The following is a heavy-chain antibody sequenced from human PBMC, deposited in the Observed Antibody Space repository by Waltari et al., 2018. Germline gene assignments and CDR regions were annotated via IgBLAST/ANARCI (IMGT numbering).Heavy chain of an antibody. Sequence: QVQLQESGPGLVKPSETLSLTCHVSGGSMSNYYWGWIRPPPGKGLGWIGYIHYSGKTNYKPSLKSRVTMSVDTSKNQCSLKLTSVTAADTAVYYCARGSGRQLTYWGQGTLVTVSS. CDR2: IHYSGKT. J-gene: IGHJ4*02. D-gene: IGHD6-13*01. CDR3: ARGSGRQLTY. CDR1: GGSMSNYY. V-gene: IGHV4-59*01.